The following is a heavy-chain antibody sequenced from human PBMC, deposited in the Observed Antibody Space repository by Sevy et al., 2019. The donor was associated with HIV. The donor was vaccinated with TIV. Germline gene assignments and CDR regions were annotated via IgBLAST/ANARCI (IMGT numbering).Heavy chain of an antibody. CDR3: ARGREVAEDIAFKNWFDP. Sequence: SETLSLTCAVSGGSISSNDWWTWVRQPPGKGLEWIGEIYHSGSTNYNPSLKSRVTLSVDKSKNEFSLKLGSVTAADTAVYYCARGREVAEDIAFKNWFDPWGQGTLVTVSS. V-gene: IGHV4-4*02. CDR2: IYHSGST. J-gene: IGHJ5*02. D-gene: IGHD2-15*01. CDR1: GGSISSNDW.